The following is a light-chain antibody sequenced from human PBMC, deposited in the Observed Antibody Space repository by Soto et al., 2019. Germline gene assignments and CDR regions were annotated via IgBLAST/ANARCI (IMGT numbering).Light chain of an antibody. CDR3: CSFAGNNTL. CDR2: DVT. J-gene: IGLJ7*01. V-gene: IGLV2-11*01. CDR1: SSDVGGYSH. Sequence: QSVLTQPRSVSGSPGQSVTISCTGSSSDVGGYSHVSWFQQHPGKAPKLMIYDVTKRPSGVPDRFSGSKSGNTASLTISGLQDDDESDYYCCSFAGNNTLFGGGTQLTVL.